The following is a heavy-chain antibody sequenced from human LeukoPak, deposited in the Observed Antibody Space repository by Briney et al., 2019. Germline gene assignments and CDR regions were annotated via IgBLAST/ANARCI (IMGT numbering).Heavy chain of an antibody. D-gene: IGHD3-3*02. Sequence: ASVKFSCKASGYTFTGYYMHWVRQAPGQGLEWMGWINPNSGGTNYAQKFQGWVTMTRDTSISTAYMELSRLRSDDTAVYYCARDSTDDAFDIWGQGTMVTVSS. CDR3: ARDSTDDAFDI. CDR1: GYTFTGYY. V-gene: IGHV1-2*04. J-gene: IGHJ3*02. CDR2: INPNSGGT.